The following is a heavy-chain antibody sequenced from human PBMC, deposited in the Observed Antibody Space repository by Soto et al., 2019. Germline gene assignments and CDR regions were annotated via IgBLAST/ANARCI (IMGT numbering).Heavy chain of an antibody. D-gene: IGHD2-2*01. J-gene: IGHJ4*02. CDR3: ARHYCSSTSCYVDY. CDR2: IYYSGST. V-gene: IGHV4-59*08. Sequence: SETLSLTCTVSGGSISSYYWSWIRQPPGKGLEWIGYIYYSGSTNYNPSLKSRVTISVDTSKNQFSLKLSSVTAADTAVYYCARHYCSSTSCYVDYWGQGTLVTVSS. CDR1: GGSISSYY.